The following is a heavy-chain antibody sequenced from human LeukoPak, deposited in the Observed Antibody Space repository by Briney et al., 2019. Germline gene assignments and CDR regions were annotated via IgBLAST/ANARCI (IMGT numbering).Heavy chain of an antibody. CDR3: ARDLERGILLWFGELLYPPSYGMDV. V-gene: IGHV3-30-3*01. Sequence: GESLRLSCAASGFTFSSYAMHWVRQAPGKGLEWVAVISYDGSNKYYADSVKGRFTISRDNSKNTLYLQMNSLRAEDTAVYYCARDLERGILLWFGELLYPPSYGMDVWGQGTTVTVSS. CDR1: GFTFSSYA. D-gene: IGHD3-10*01. J-gene: IGHJ6*02. CDR2: ISYDGSNK.